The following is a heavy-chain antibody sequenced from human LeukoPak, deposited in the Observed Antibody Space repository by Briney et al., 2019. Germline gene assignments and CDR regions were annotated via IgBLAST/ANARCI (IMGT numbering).Heavy chain of an antibody. Sequence: ASVKVSCKASGGTFSSYAISWVRQAPGQGLEWMGGIIPIFGTANYAQKFQGRVTITADESTSTAYMELSSLRSEDTAVYYCATDTDIAAAVRDWFDPWXXGTXVXVSS. D-gene: IGHD6-13*01. CDR1: GGTFSSYA. CDR2: IIPIFGTA. V-gene: IGHV1-69*01. CDR3: ATDTDIAAAVRDWFDP. J-gene: IGHJ5*02.